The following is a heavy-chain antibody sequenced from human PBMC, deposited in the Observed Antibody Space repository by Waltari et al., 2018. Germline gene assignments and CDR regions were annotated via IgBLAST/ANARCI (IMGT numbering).Heavy chain of an antibody. CDR3: AKDRENWDYNFDY. CDR2: ISGSCENY. CDR1: GFTFRTYA. V-gene: IGHV3-23*01. D-gene: IGHD1-7*01. Sequence: EVHLLESGGGLVHPGGSLRLSCVVSGFTFRTYAMRWVRQAPGTGLECVSAISGSCENYYHLDSVKGRFTRSRDNAKNILYLQMNSLTVEDTSAYYCAKDRENWDYNFDYWGQGTLVTVSA. J-gene: IGHJ4*02.